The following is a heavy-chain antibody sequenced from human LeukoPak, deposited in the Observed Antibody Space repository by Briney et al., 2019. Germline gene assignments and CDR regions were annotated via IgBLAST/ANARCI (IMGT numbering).Heavy chain of an antibody. J-gene: IGHJ5*02. Sequence: GGSLRLSCAASGFSFSDPAVSWVRHSPGGGLKWVSSISDTGGRTYYADSVKGRFTITRDNSRNTVNLQMNSLRAGDTARYYCAKGGQDFDFWRFDLWGQGILVIVSS. CDR2: ISDTGGRT. CDR3: AKGGQDFDFWRFDL. D-gene: IGHD3-3*01. V-gene: IGHV3-23*01. CDR1: GFSFSDPA.